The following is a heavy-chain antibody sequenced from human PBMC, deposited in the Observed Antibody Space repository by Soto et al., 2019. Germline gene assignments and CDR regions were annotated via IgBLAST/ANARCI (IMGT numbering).Heavy chain of an antibody. J-gene: IGHJ6*03. Sequence: SQTLSLTCAISGDSVSSNSAAWNWIRQSPSRGLEWLGRTYYRSKWYNDYAVSVKSRITINPDTSKNQFSLQLNSVTPEDTAVYYCARSDYDFWSGYYSNYYYYYMDVWGKGTTVTVSS. CDR1: GDSVSSNSAA. CDR2: TYYRSKWYN. D-gene: IGHD3-3*01. CDR3: ARSDYDFWSGYYSNYYYYYMDV. V-gene: IGHV6-1*01.